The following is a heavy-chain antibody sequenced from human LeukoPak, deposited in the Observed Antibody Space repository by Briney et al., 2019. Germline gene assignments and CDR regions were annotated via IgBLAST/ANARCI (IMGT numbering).Heavy chain of an antibody. CDR1: GYTFTGYY. J-gene: IGHJ4*02. V-gene: IGHV1-2*02. Sequence: ASVKVSCKASGYTFTGYYMHWVRQAPGQGLEWMGWINPNSGGTNYAQKFQGRVTMTRDTSISTAYMELSRLRSDDTAVYYCARMQWFGELFFDYWGQGTLVTVSS. CDR2: INPNSGGT. CDR3: ARMQWFGELFFDY. D-gene: IGHD3-10*01.